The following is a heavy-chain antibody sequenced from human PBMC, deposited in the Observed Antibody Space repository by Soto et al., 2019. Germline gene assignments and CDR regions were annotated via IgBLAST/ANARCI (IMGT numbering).Heavy chain of an antibody. CDR1: GSTFSDYF. D-gene: IGHD1-26*01. Sequence: ASVKVSWKASGSTFSDYFIQWLRQAPGQGLEWVAWINPKTAATNYAKKFQDRVTVTSDTSFSTAYLELTRLRPDDTALYYCARIKWGLDYYSGMDVWGQGTAVTVSS. J-gene: IGHJ6*02. CDR2: INPKTAAT. CDR3: ARIKWGLDYYSGMDV. V-gene: IGHV1-2*02.